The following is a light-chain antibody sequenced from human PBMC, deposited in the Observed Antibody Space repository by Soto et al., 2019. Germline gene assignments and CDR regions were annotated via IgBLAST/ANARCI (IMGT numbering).Light chain of an antibody. CDR3: QQYNKWPPYT. V-gene: IGKV3-15*01. CDR2: GAS. Sequence: EIVMTQSPANLSVSPGERATLSCRASQSISSNLAWYQQKPGQGPRLLIYGASTRATGIPARFSGSGSGTEFTLTISSLQSEDFAVYYCQQYNKWPPYTFGQGNKLEIK. J-gene: IGKJ2*01. CDR1: QSISSN.